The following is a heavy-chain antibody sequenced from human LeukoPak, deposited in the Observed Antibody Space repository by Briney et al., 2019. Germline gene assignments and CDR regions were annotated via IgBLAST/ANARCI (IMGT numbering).Heavy chain of an antibody. V-gene: IGHV1-18*01. CDR1: GYTFTSHG. J-gene: IGHJ4*02. CDR2: ISAYNGNT. D-gene: IGHD3-22*01. Sequence: GASVKVSCKASGYTFTSHGISWVRQAPGQGLEWMGWISAYNGNTNYAQKLQGRVTMTTDTSTSTAYMELRSLRSDDTAVYYCAREKYYDSSGAFDYWGQGTLVTVSS. CDR3: AREKYYDSSGAFDY.